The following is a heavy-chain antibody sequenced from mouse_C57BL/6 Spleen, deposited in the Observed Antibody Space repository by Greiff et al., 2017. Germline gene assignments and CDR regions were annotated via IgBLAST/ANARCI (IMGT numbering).Heavy chain of an antibody. CDR3: ARRGYYYGSSSFAY. CDR1: GYTFTSYG. D-gene: IGHD1-1*01. CDR2: IYPRSGNT. Sequence: QVQLKESGAELARPGASVKLSCKASGYTFTSYGISWVKQRTGQGLEWIGEIYPRSGNTYYNEKFKGKATLTADKSSSTAYMELRSLTSEDSAVYVCARRGYYYGSSSFAYWGQGTLVTVSA. J-gene: IGHJ3*01. V-gene: IGHV1-81*01.